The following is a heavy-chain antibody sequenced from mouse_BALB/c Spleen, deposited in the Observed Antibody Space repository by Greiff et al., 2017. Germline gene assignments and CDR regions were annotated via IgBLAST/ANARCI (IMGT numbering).Heavy chain of an antibody. D-gene: IGHD1-1*01. J-gene: IGHJ4*01. CDR1: GFSLTSYD. V-gene: IGHV2-9-2*01. CDR2: IWTGGGT. Sequence: QVQLKESGPGLVAPSQSLSITCTVSGFSLTSYDISWIRQPPGKGLEWLGVIWTGGGTNYNSAFMSRLSISKDNSKSQVFLKMNSLQTDDTAIYYCVRGLVATEAMDYWGQGTSVTVSS. CDR3: VRGLVATEAMDY.